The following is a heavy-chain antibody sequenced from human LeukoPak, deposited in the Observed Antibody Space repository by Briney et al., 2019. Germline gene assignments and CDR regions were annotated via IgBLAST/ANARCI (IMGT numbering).Heavy chain of an antibody. V-gene: IGHV3-21*01. CDR3: ARHVVAVGFDY. J-gene: IGHJ4*02. CDR1: GFTFSTSG. Sequence: PGGSLRLSCAASGFTFSTSGMHWVRQAPGKGLEWVSSISSSSSYIYYADSVKGRFTISRDNAKNSLYLQMNSLRAEDTAVYYCARHVVAVGFDYWGQGTLVTVSS. D-gene: IGHD3-22*01. CDR2: ISSSSSYI.